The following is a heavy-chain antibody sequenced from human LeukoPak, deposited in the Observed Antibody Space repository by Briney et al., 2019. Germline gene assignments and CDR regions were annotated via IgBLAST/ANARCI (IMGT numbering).Heavy chain of an antibody. CDR2: ISSSSSYI. V-gene: IGHV3-21*01. CDR3: ARALGGDYDY. J-gene: IGHJ4*02. CDR1: GFTFSTYS. D-gene: IGHD2-21*01. Sequence: GGSLRLSCAASGFTFSTYSMNWVRQAPGKGLEWVSSISSSSSYIYYADSVKGRFTISRDNAKNSLYLQMNSLRAEDTAVYYCARALGGDYDYWGQGTLVTVSS.